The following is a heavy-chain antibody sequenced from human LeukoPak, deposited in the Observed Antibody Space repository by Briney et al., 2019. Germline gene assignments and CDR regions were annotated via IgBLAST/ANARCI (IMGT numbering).Heavy chain of an antibody. D-gene: IGHD3-22*01. CDR1: GINFSNAW. Sequence: GGSLRLSCAASGINFSNAWLTWVRQAPGRGLEWVAVISYDGSNKYYADSVKGRFTISRDNSKNTLYLQMNSLRAEDTAVYYCASSGYLDYWGQGTLVTVSS. V-gene: IGHV3-30-3*01. J-gene: IGHJ4*02. CDR2: ISYDGSNK. CDR3: ASSGYLDY.